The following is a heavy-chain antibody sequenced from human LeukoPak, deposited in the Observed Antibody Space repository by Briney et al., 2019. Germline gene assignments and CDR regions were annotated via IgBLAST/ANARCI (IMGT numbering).Heavy chain of an antibody. D-gene: IGHD1-26*01. CDR3: ARELREHGVFDI. CDR2: ISSSSTTI. Sequence: PGGSLRLSCAASGFTFSSYSMMWVRQAPGKGLEWVSYISSSSTTIHYAASVKGRFSISRDNSKNTVYLQMNSLRVEDTAVYYCARELREHGVFDIWGQGIMVTVSS. V-gene: IGHV3-48*01. J-gene: IGHJ3*02. CDR1: GFTFSSYS.